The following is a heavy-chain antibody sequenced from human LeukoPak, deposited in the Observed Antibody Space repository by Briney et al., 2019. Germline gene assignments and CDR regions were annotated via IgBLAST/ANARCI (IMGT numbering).Heavy chain of an antibody. CDR2: ISYDGSNK. CDR1: GFTFSSYA. D-gene: IGHD5-12*01. V-gene: IGHV3-30*04. Sequence: GRSLRLSCAASGFTFSSYAMHWVRQAPGKGLEWVAVISYDGSNKYYAGSVKGRFTISRDNSKNTLYLQMNSLRAEDTAVYYCARGPSGYHNTGGQGTLATVSS. CDR3: ARGPSGYHNT. J-gene: IGHJ4*02.